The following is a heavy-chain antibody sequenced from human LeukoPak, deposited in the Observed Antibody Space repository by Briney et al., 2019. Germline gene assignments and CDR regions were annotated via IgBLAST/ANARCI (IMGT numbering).Heavy chain of an antibody. CDR3: ARGSGYSGRNDY. CDR2: IIPIFGTA. J-gene: IGHJ4*02. V-gene: IGHV1-69*05. D-gene: IGHD5-12*01. CDR1: GGTFSSYA. Sequence: SVNVSCKASGGTFSSYAISWVRQAPGQGLEWMGGIIPIFGTANYAHKFQGRVTITTDESTSTAYMELSSLRSEDTAVYYCARGSGYSGRNDYWGQGTLVTVSS.